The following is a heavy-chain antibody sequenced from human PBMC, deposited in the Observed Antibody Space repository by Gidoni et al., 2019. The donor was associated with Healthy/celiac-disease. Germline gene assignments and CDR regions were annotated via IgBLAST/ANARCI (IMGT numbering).Heavy chain of an antibody. Sequence: QVQLQESGPGLVKPSETLSLTCPVSGGSISSYYWSWIRQPPGKGLEWIGYIYYSGSTNYNPSLKSRVTISVDTSKNQFSLKLSSVTAADTAVYYCAGAPLWFGDDAFDIWGQGTMVTVSS. V-gene: IGHV4-59*01. CDR1: GGSISSYY. J-gene: IGHJ3*02. CDR2: IYYSGST. D-gene: IGHD3-10*01. CDR3: AGAPLWFGDDAFDI.